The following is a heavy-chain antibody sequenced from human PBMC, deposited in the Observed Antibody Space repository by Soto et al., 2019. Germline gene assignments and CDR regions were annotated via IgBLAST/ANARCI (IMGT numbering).Heavy chain of an antibody. CDR3: ARSPNWEGRYFDL. V-gene: IGHV3-23*01. D-gene: IGHD7-27*01. J-gene: IGHJ2*01. CDR1: GFTFSSYA. CDR2: ISGSGGST. Sequence: GGSLRLSCAASGFTFSSYAMSWVRQAPGKGLEWVSAISGSGGSTYYADSVKGRFTISRDNSKNTLYLQMNSLRAEDTAVYYCARSPNWEGRYFDLWGRGTLVTVSS.